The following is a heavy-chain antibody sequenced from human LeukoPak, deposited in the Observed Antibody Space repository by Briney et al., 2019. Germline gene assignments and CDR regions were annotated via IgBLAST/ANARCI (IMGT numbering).Heavy chain of an antibody. D-gene: IGHD6-19*01. CDR3: ARAAIAVAGRDYYGMDV. CDR2: ISSSSSYT. J-gene: IGHJ6*02. Sequence: PGGSLRLSCAASGFTFSDYYMSWIRQAPGKGLEWVSYISSSSSYTNYADSVKGRFTISRDNAKNSLYLQMNSLRAEDTAVYYCARAAIAVAGRDYYGMDVSGQGTTVTVSS. V-gene: IGHV3-11*05. CDR1: GFTFSDYY.